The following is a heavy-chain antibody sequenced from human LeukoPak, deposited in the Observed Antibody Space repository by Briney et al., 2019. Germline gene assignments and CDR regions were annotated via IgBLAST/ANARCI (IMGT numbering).Heavy chain of an antibody. CDR1: GGSISSGGYS. Sequence: SQTLSLTCAVSGGSISSGGYSWSWIRQPPGKGLEWIGYIYHSGSTYYNPSLKSRVTISVDTSKNQFSLKLSSVTAADTAVYYCARVVTGSSGWYAPVFDYWGQGTLVTVSS. V-gene: IGHV4-30-2*01. CDR3: ARVVTGSSGWYAPVFDY. D-gene: IGHD6-19*01. J-gene: IGHJ4*02. CDR2: IYHSGST.